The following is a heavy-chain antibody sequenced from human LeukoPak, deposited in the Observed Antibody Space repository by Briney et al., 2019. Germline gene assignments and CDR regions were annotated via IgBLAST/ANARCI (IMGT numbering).Heavy chain of an antibody. V-gene: IGHV3-11*01. Sequence: GGSLRLSCAASGFTFSDYYMSWIRQAPGKGLEWVSYISSSGSTIYYADSVKGRFTISRDNAKNSLYLQMNSLRAEDTAVYYCARDTQKYCTNGVCYGLDYWGQGTLVTVSS. J-gene: IGHJ4*02. CDR1: GFTFSDYY. CDR3: ARDTQKYCTNGVCYGLDY. CDR2: ISSSGSTI. D-gene: IGHD2-8*01.